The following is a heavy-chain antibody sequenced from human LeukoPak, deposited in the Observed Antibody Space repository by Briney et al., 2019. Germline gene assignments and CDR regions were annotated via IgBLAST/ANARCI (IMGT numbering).Heavy chain of an antibody. CDR2: INHSGST. V-gene: IGHV4-39*07. Sequence: SETLSLTCTVSGGSISSSNYYWSWIRQPPGKGLEWIGEINHSGSTNYNPSLKSRVTISVDTSKNQFSLKLSSVTAADTAVYYCARLGVGGNSLSAFDIWGQGTMVTVSS. CDR3: ARLGVGGNSLSAFDI. CDR1: GGSISSSNYY. D-gene: IGHD4-23*01. J-gene: IGHJ3*02.